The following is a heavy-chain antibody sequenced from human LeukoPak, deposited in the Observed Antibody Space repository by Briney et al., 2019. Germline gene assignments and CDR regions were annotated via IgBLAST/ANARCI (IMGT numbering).Heavy chain of an antibody. D-gene: IGHD2-15*01. CDR2: IYPGDSDT. J-gene: IGHJ5*02. Sequence: GESLKISFKGSGYSFTSYWIGWVRQMPGKGLEWMGIIYPGDSDTRYSPSFQGQVTISADKSISTAYLQWSSLKASDTAMYYCARWNRGYCSGGSCYPFGFDPWGQGTLVTVSS. CDR3: ARWNRGYCSGGSCYPFGFDP. CDR1: GYSFTSYW. V-gene: IGHV5-51*01.